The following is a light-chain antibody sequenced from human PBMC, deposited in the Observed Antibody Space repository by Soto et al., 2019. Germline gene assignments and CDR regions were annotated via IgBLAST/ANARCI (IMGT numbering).Light chain of an antibody. CDR1: QSISSW. J-gene: IGKJ5*01. CDR2: DAS. CDR3: QQLNSYPIT. Sequence: DIQLTQSPSALSASVGGRCTIITRASQSISSWLAWYQQKPRKAPKLLIYDASSLQSGVPSRFSGSGSGTDFTLTISSLQPEDFATYYCQQLNSYPITFGQGTRLEIK. V-gene: IGKV1-5*02.